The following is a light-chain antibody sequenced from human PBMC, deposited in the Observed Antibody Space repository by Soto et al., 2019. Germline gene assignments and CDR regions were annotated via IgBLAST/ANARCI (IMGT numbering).Light chain of an antibody. V-gene: IGKV3-20*01. CDR1: QGVSSSY. Sequence: EIVLTQSPGTLSLSPGERATLSCRASQGVSSSYLAWYQQRPGQAPRLLIYGASSRATGIPDRLSGSGSGTDFTLTISRLEPEDFAVYYCQQYGSSPRTFGQGTKVDIK. CDR2: GAS. J-gene: IGKJ1*01. CDR3: QQYGSSPRT.